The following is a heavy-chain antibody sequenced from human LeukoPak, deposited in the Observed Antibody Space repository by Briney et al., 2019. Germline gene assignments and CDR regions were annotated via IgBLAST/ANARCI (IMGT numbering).Heavy chain of an antibody. CDR1: GFSFSSYG. V-gene: IGHV3-23*01. CDR3: AKNGDRGAYCSGGSCYPYFYYYMDV. D-gene: IGHD2-15*01. J-gene: IGHJ6*03. CDR2: INTSGGST. Sequence: LGGSLRLSCAASGFSFSSYGMSWVRQAPGKGLEWVSAINTSGGSTYYADSVKGRFTISRDNSKNTLYLQMNSLRAEDTAIYYCAKNGDRGAYCSGGSCYPYFYYYMDVWGKGTTVTISS.